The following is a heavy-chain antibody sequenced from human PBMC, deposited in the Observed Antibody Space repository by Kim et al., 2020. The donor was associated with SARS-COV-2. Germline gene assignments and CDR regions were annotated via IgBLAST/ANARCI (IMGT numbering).Heavy chain of an antibody. Sequence: ASVKVSCKASGYTFTSYDMNWVRQAPGQGLEWMGRMNPSGGSTSYAQKFQGRVTMTRDTSTSTAYMELSSLRFEDTAVYYCARGVWATFFGGPGHCGRGT. D-gene: IGHD3-3*01. CDR2: MNPSGGST. CDR1: GYTFTSYD. CDR3: ARGVWATFFGGPGH. J-gene: IGHJ4*02. V-gene: IGHV1-46*01.